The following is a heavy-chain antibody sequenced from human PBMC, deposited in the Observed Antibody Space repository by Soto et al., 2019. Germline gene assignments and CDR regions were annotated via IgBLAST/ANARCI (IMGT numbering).Heavy chain of an antibody. J-gene: IGHJ5*02. V-gene: IGHV3-66*01. CDR1: GFTVTSNY. CDR3: AREVPLDP. D-gene: IGHD2-2*01. Sequence: GGSLRLSCAASGFTVTSNYMSWVRQAPGKGLEWVSVIYSGGSTYYADSVKGRFTISRDNSKNTLYLQMNSLRAEDTAVYYCAREVPLDPWGQGTLVTISS. CDR2: IYSGGST.